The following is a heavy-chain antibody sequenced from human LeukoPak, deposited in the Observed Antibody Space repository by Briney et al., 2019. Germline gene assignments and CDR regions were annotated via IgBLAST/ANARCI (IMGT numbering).Heavy chain of an antibody. V-gene: IGHV1-2*02. D-gene: IGHD3-22*01. CDR2: INPNSGGT. J-gene: IGHJ3*02. Sequence: ASVKVSCKASGYTFTGYYMHWVRQAPGQGLEWMGWINPNSGGTNYAQKFQGRVTLTRDTSSSTAYMELSRLRSDDTAVYYCARGRHYYDSSDYYYEGDAFDIWGQGTMVTVSS. CDR1: GYTFTGYY. CDR3: ARGRHYYDSSDYYYEGDAFDI.